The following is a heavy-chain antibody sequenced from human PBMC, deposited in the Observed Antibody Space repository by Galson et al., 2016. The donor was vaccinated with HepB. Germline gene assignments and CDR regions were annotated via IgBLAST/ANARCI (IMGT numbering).Heavy chain of an antibody. Sequence: ETLSLTCTVSGYSISPGFYWAWNRQPPGKGLEWIGSVYYSGRTYYNPSLKRRITTSVDTSENNFSLKLSSVTAADTAVYYCARVVSSPHPPRSDFWGRGALVTVSS. CDR1: GYSISPGFY. V-gene: IGHV4-38-2*02. CDR3: ARVVSSPHPPRSDF. D-gene: IGHD6-13*01. J-gene: IGHJ4*02. CDR2: VYYSGRT.